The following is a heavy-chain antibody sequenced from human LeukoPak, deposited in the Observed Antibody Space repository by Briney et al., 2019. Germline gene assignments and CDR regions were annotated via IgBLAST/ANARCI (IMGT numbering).Heavy chain of an antibody. J-gene: IGHJ5*02. V-gene: IGHV4-34*12. CDR2: IIYYGGT. CDR1: GGYFSGYY. CDR3: ERQVGPSSTRWRTYNWYDP. Sequence: PSETLSLTCAVYGGYFSGYYWRWIRQPPGKGLEWIGEIIYYGGTNYNPALKSRVTISVDTSKKQFSLKLSSVTAADTAVYYCERQVGPSSTRWRTYNWYDPWGQGTLVTVSS. D-gene: IGHD2-2*01.